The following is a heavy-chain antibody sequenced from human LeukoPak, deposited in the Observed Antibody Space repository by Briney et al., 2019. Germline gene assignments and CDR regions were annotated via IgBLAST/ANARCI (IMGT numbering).Heavy chain of an antibody. CDR3: ARGRYSYGGLDY. J-gene: IGHJ4*02. CDR1: GGSFSGYY. D-gene: IGHD5-18*01. V-gene: IGHV4-34*01. CDR2: INHSGST. Sequence: SETLSLTCAVYGGSFSGYYWIWIRQPPGKGLEWIGEINHSGSTNYNPSLKSRVTISVDTSKNQFPLNLHLNSATDTAVYYCARGRYSYGGLDYWGQGNLVTVSS.